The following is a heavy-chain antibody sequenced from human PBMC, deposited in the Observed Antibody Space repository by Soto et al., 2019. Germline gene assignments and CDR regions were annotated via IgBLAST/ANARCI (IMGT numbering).Heavy chain of an antibody. CDR3: ARLYGDASGWFDP. V-gene: IGHV1-69*01. D-gene: IGHD4-17*01. Sequence: QVQLVQSGAEVKKPGSSVKVSCKASGGTFSRYAISWVRQAPGQGLEWMGGIIPIFGTANYAQKLQGRVTITADESTSTAYRELSSLRSEDTAVYYCARLYGDASGWFDPWGQGTLVTVSS. CDR2: IIPIFGTA. CDR1: GGTFSRYA. J-gene: IGHJ5*02.